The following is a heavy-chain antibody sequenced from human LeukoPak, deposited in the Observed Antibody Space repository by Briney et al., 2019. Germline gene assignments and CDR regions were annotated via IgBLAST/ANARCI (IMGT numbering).Heavy chain of an antibody. V-gene: IGHV3-33*08. CDR3: ARVRMDDYYYYYGMDV. CDR2: IWYDGSNK. J-gene: IGHJ6*02. D-gene: IGHD1-1*01. Sequence: QSGGSLRLACAASGFTFSSYAMHWVRQAPGKGLEWVAVIWYDGSNKYYADSVKGRFTISRDNSKNTLYLQMNSLRAEDTAVYYCARVRMDDYYYYYGMDVWGQGTTVTVSS. CDR1: GFTFSSYA.